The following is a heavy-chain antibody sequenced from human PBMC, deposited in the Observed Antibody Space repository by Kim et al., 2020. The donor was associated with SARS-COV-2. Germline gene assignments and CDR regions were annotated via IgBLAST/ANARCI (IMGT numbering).Heavy chain of an antibody. CDR1: GGTFSSYA. D-gene: IGHD5-12*01. Sequence: SVKVSCKASGGTFSSYAISWVRQAPGQGLEWMGGIIPIFGTANYAQKFQGRVTITADESTSTAYMELSSLRSEDTAVYYCAREERKRTRAGYSGYDLVVSYYYYGMDVWGQGTTVTVSS. V-gene: IGHV1-69*13. CDR3: AREERKRTRAGYSGYDLVVSYYYYGMDV. CDR2: IIPIFGTA. J-gene: IGHJ6*02.